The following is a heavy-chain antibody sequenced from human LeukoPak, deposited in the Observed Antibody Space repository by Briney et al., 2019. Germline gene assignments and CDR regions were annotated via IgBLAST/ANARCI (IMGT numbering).Heavy chain of an antibody. Sequence: ASVKVSCKASGYTFTSYGISWVRQAPGQGLEWMGWISAYNGNTNYAQKLQGRVTMTTDTSTSTAYMELRSLRSDDTAVYYCARDRRYYDSSGYYPDYWGQGTLVTVSS. D-gene: IGHD3-22*01. CDR2: ISAYNGNT. CDR3: ARDRRYYDSSGYYPDY. J-gene: IGHJ4*02. V-gene: IGHV1-18*01. CDR1: GYTFTSYG.